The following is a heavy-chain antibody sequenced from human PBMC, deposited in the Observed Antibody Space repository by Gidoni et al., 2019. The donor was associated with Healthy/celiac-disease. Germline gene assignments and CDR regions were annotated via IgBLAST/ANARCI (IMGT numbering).Heavy chain of an antibody. CDR1: GGPISSGDYY. V-gene: IGHV4-30-4*01. CDR2: IYYSGST. D-gene: IGHD3-3*01. J-gene: IGHJ4*02. Sequence: QVQLQESGPGLVKPSPTLSLTCTVSGGPISSGDYYWSWIRQPPGKGLEWIGYIYYSGSTYYNPSLKSRVTISVDTSKNQFSLKLSSVTAADTAVYYCARGSYDFWSGYYPLDYWGQGTLVTVSS. CDR3: ARGSYDFWSGYYPLDY.